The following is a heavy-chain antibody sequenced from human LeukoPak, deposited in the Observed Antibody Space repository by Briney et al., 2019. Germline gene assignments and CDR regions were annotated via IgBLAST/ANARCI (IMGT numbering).Heavy chain of an antibody. CDR2: FYHNGGP. CDR3: RSLAGSRYALDV. CDR1: GASISGGGYT. D-gene: IGHD3-10*01. V-gene: IGHV4-30-2*01. Sequence: SETLSLTCAVSGASISGGGYTWNWIRQPPGKGLEWIGSFYHNGGPYQNPSLTSRLTISEDKSKNQFSLKLISATAADTAVYCARSLAGSRYALDVWGKGITVIVSS. J-gene: IGHJ6*04.